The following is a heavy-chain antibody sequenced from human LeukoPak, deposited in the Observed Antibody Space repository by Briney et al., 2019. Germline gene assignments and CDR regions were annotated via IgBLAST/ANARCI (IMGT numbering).Heavy chain of an antibody. CDR1: GYSISSGYY. CDR2: IYHSGST. Sequence: PSETLSLTCTVSGYSISSGYYWGWIRQPPGKGLEWIGSIYHSGSTYYNASLKSRVTMSVDTSKNQFSLKLSSVTAADTAVYYCARVRRYLDRYYYYYMDVWGKGTTVTVSS. J-gene: IGHJ6*03. V-gene: IGHV4-38-2*02. CDR3: ARVRRYLDRYYYYYMDV. D-gene: IGHD3-9*01.